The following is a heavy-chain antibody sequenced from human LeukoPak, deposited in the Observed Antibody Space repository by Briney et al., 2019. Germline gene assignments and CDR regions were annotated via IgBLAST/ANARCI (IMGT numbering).Heavy chain of an antibody. V-gene: IGHV1-18*01. CDR1: GYTFTSYG. CDR2: ISAYNGNT. D-gene: IGHD2-2*01. Sequence: ASVKVSCKASGYTFTSYGISWVRQAPGQGLEWMGWISAYNGNTNYAQKLQGRVTMTTDTSTSTAYMELRSLRSDDTAVYYCATLPDLDCSSISCSDSWGQGTLVTVSS. CDR3: ATLPDLDCSSISCSDS. J-gene: IGHJ4*02.